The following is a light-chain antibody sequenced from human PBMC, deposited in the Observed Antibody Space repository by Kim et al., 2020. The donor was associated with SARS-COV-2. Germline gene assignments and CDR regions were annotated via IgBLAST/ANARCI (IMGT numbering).Light chain of an antibody. Sequence: LSPGERATLSCRASQNLSSTYLAWYQQKPGQAPRLVIYGASSRATGIPDRFSGSGSGTDFTLTINRLEPEDFAVFYCQQYGSSPTFGQGTRLEIK. J-gene: IGKJ5*01. CDR1: QNLSSTY. CDR2: GAS. V-gene: IGKV3-20*01. CDR3: QQYGSSPT.